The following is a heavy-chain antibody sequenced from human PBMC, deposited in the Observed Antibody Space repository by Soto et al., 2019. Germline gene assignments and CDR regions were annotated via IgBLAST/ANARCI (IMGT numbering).Heavy chain of an antibody. V-gene: IGHV1-69*13. Sequence: SVKVACKASGATFSSYALSWMRQAPGHGLEWMGGIIPIFGTANYAQKFQGRVTITADESTSTAYMELSSLRSEDTAVYYCASSYDFWSGYHYYYYYGMDVWGQGTTVTVSS. CDR1: GATFSSYA. D-gene: IGHD3-3*01. CDR2: IIPIFGTA. CDR3: ASSYDFWSGYHYYYYYGMDV. J-gene: IGHJ6*02.